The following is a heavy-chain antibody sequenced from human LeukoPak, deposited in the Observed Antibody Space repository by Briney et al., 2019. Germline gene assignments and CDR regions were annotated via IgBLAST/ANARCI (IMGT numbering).Heavy chain of an antibody. V-gene: IGHV1-2*02. CDR1: GYTFTGYY. CDR3: ARGPHWDPHFDY. Sequence: ASVKVSCKASGYTFTGYYMHWVRQAPGQGLEWMGWINPNSGGTNYAQKFLGRVTMTRDTSISTAYMELSRLRSDDTAVYYCARGPHWDPHFDYWGQGTLVTVSS. J-gene: IGHJ4*02. CDR2: INPNSGGT. D-gene: IGHD7-27*01.